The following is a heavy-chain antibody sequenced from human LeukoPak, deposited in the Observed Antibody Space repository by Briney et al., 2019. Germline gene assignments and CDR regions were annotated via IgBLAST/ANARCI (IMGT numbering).Heavy chain of an antibody. CDR2: ISGGGGST. J-gene: IGHJ5*02. CDR3: ARGDKQLVFNRNKGGFDP. Sequence: PGGSLRLSCAASGFTFSSYGMSWVRQAPGKGLEWVSAISGGGGSTYYADSVKGRFTISRDNSKNTLYLQMNSLRTEDTAVYYCARGDKQLVFNRNKGGFDPWGQGTLVTVSS. D-gene: IGHD6-13*01. V-gene: IGHV3-23*01. CDR1: GFTFSSYG.